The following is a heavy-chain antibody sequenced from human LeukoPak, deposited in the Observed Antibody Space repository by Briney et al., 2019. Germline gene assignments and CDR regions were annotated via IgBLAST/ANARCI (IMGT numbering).Heavy chain of an antibody. CDR2: MNPNSGNT. J-gene: IGHJ6*02. D-gene: IGHD5-18*01. CDR1: GYTFTSYD. V-gene: IGHV1-8*01. Sequence: ASVKVSCKASGYTFTSYDINWVRQATGQGLEWMGWMNPNSGNTGYAQKFQGRVTMTRNSSISTAYMELSSLRSEDTAVYYCASLGHALWLEGYYYYGMDVWGQGTTVTVSS. CDR3: ASLGHALWLEGYYYYGMDV.